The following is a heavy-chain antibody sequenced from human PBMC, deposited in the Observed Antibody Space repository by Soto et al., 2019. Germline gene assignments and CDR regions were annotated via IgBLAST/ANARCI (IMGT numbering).Heavy chain of an antibody. V-gene: IGHV3-23*01. CDR3: AKDTGLHDYISFFGLNAFDDI. CDR1: GLTFSSYA. J-gene: IGHJ3*02. D-gene: IGHD4-4*01. Sequence: EVQLLESGGGLVQPGGSLRLSCAASGLTFSSYAMSWVRQAAGKGMEWVSAISGSGGSTYYADYVKGRFNISRENSKNTMYRQMNSLRAEDTAVYYCAKDTGLHDYISFFGLNAFDDIWGQGTMVTVSS. CDR2: ISGSGGST.